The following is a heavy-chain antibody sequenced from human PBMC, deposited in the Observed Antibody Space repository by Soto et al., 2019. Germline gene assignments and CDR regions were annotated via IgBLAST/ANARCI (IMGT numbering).Heavy chain of an antibody. CDR3: ATSYGNAWYTY. V-gene: IGHV4-30-2*02. J-gene: IGHJ4*02. D-gene: IGHD6-13*01. Sequence: SETLSLTCAVSGGPISSGGYSWSWIRQPPGKGLEWIGYIHHSGCSYYNPSLKSRLTISVDRSKNQFTLQLTSVTVADTAVYYCATSYGNAWYTYWGQGTQVTVSS. CDR2: IHHSGCS. CDR1: GGPISSGGYS.